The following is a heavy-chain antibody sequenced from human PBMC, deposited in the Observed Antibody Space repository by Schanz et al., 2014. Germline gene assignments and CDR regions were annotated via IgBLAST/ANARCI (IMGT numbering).Heavy chain of an antibody. CDR3: AREVGLYDRGWFDP. Sequence: QVQLVQSGAEVKKPGSPVKVSCKSSGGTFSSYAISWVRQAPGQGLEWMGRIIPILGIATYAQRFQGRVTITADKSSDTAYMELSSLRSEDTAVYYCAREVGLYDRGWFDPWGQGTLVTVSS. J-gene: IGHJ5*02. CDR2: IIPILGIA. D-gene: IGHD3-22*01. CDR1: GGTFSSYA. V-gene: IGHV1-69*04.